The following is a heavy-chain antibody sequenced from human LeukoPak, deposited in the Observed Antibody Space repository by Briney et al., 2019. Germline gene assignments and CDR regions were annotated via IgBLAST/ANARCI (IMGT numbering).Heavy chain of an antibody. V-gene: IGHV1-2*02. CDR3: ARDPRWGYSSSSASYYYYYYYMDV. D-gene: IGHD6-13*01. CDR2: INPNSGGT. Sequence: ASVKVSCKACGYTFTGYYMHWVRQAPGQGLEWMGWINPNSGGTNYAQKFQGRVTMTRDTSISTAYMELSRLRSDDTAVYYCARDPRWGYSSSSASYYYYYYYMDVWGKGTTVTVSS. J-gene: IGHJ6*03. CDR1: GYTFTGYY.